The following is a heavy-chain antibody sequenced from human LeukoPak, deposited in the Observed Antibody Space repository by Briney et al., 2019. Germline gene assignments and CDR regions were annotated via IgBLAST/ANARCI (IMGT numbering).Heavy chain of an antibody. CDR2: IKQDGSEK. CDR3: ARRGLSSISCYSCRYYYGMDV. V-gene: IGHV3-7*01. Sequence: RAGGSLRLSCAASGFMFNTYWMSWVRQARGKGLEWVANIKQDGSEKYYVDSVKGRFTISRDNAKNSLFLQISSLRAEDTAVYYCARRGLSSISCYSCRYYYGMDVWGQGTTVTVSS. J-gene: IGHJ6*02. D-gene: IGHD2-2*02. CDR1: GFMFNTYW.